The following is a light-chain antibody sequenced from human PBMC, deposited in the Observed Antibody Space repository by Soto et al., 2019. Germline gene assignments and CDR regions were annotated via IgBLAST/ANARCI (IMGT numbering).Light chain of an antibody. CDR3: LHYDVAPYT. CDR2: DVS. Sequence: DIQMTQSPSSLSASVGDRVSITCQACHHVNKYLTWYQQKPGKAPNLLIYDVSKLKTGVAARFRGSGSGTQFTLTITNLQTEDFATYYCLHYDVAPYTLVHGTRLDIK. J-gene: IGKJ2*01. CDR1: HHVNKY. V-gene: IGKV1-33*01.